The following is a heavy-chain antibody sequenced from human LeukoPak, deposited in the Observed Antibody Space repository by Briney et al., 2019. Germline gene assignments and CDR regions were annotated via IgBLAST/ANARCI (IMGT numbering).Heavy chain of an antibody. J-gene: IGHJ6*03. CDR1: GGSFSGYY. V-gene: IGHV4-34*01. CDR2: INHSGST. CDR3: ARGRRITAPLHYYYYMDV. D-gene: IGHD3-16*01. Sequence: PSETLSLTCAVYGGSFSGYYWSWIRQPPGKGLEWIGEINHSGSTNYNPSLKSRVTISVDTSKNQFSLKLSSVTAADTAVYYCARGRRITAPLHYYYYMDVWGKGTTVTVSS.